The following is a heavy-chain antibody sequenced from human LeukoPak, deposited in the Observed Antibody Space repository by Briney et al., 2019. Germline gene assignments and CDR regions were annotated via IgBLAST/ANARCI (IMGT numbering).Heavy chain of an antibody. CDR1: GGSMNNYY. D-gene: IGHD3-22*01. CDR3: ANYYDSSGYYLT. J-gene: IGHJ4*02. Sequence: SETLSLTCTVSGGSMNNYYWSWIRQPPGKGLEWIGYVHYTGSTNDNPSLKSRATISLDTSKNQISLKLSSVTAADTAVYYCANYYDSSGYYLTWGQGILVTVSS. CDR2: VHYTGST. V-gene: IGHV4-59*08.